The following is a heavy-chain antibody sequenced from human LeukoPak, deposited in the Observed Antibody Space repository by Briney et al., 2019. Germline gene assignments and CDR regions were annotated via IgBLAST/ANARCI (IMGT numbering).Heavy chain of an antibody. Sequence: GASVKVSCKASGYTFTGYYMHWVRQAPGQGLEWMGWINPNSGGTNYAQNFQGRVTMTRDTSISTAYMELSRLRSDDTALYYCARGGTAWGKSWFDPWGQGTLVTVPS. CDR2: INPNSGGT. V-gene: IGHV1-2*02. J-gene: IGHJ5*02. CDR3: ARGGTAWGKSWFDP. CDR1: GYTFTGYY. D-gene: IGHD2/OR15-2a*01.